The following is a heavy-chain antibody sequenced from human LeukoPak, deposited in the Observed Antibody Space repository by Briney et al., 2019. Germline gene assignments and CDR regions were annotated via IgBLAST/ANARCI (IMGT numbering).Heavy chain of an antibody. CDR3: ARRYFDWTYYYYGMDV. D-gene: IGHD3-9*01. CDR1: GGSISSGDYY. CDR2: IYYSGST. Sequence: SETLSLTCTVSGGSISSGDYYWSWIRQPPGKGLEWIGYIYYSGSTYYNPSLKSRVTISVDTSKNQFSLKLSSVTAADTAVYYCARRYFDWTYYYYGMDVWGQGTTVTVSS. V-gene: IGHV4-30-4*01. J-gene: IGHJ6*02.